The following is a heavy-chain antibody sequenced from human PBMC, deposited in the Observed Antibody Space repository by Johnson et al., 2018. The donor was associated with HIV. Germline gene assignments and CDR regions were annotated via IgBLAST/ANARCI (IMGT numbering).Heavy chain of an antibody. D-gene: IGHD6-19*01. J-gene: IGHJ3*02. Sequence: QVQLVESGGGLVQPGGSLRLSCAGSGFTFSSYGMHWVRQAPGKGLEWVSFIRYDGSDKHYADSVKGRFTISRDNSKNTVYLETNSLRPEDTAVYYCARDQSNGWNRGAFDIWGQGTVVTVSS. CDR2: IRYDGSDK. CDR1: GFTFSSYG. V-gene: IGHV3-30*02. CDR3: ARDQSNGWNRGAFDI.